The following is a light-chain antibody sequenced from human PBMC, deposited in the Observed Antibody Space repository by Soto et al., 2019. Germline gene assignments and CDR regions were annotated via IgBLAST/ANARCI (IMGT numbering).Light chain of an antibody. V-gene: IGKV3-20*01. CDR3: LQYGRLPNT. CDR2: DAS. J-gene: IGKJ2*01. CDR1: QSVTSNF. Sequence: EIVLTQSPGTLSLSPGERATLSCRASQSVTSNFLAWYQQKPGQTPRLLIYDASSRATGIPDRFSGSGSGTDFTLTISRLEPEDFAVYYCLQYGRLPNTFGQRTKLEIE.